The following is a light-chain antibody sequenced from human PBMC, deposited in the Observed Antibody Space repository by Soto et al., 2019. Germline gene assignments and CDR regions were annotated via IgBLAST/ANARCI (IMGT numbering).Light chain of an antibody. J-gene: IGKJ1*01. CDR3: QQYSSYSTWT. V-gene: IGKV1-5*03. CDR1: QSISSW. Sequence: DIQMTQSPSTLSASVGDRVTITCRASQSISSWLAWYQQKPGKAPKLLIYKASSLESGVPPRFSGSGSGTAFTLTTSSMQADDFATYYCQQYSSYSTWTFGQGTKVEIK. CDR2: KAS.